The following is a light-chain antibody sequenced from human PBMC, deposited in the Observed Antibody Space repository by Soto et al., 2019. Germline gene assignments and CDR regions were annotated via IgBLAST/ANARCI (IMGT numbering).Light chain of an antibody. CDR2: FGF. V-gene: IGKV2-28*01. CDR3: MQALQTPHT. J-gene: IGKJ5*01. CDR1: QSLLHSNGYNY. Sequence: DIVMTQSPLSLPVTPGEPASISCRPSQSLLHSNGYNYLDWYLQKAGQSPQLLIYFGFNRASGVXAXXSGSQSGTDFTLKISRVEAEDVGLYFCMQALQTPHTFGQGTRLEIK.